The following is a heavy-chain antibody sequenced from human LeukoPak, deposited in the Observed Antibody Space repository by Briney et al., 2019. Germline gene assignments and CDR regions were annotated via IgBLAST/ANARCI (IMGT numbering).Heavy chain of an antibody. CDR2: IKDDGSHT. CDR3: ARGSGITTGIDE. CDR1: GFTFSSHW. J-gene: IGHJ4*02. D-gene: IGHD6-25*01. V-gene: IGHV3-74*01. Sequence: GGSLRLSCAASGFTFSSHWMHWVRQARGKGLVWVSRIKDDGSHTNYADSVKGRFTISRDNAKNTLSLQMNSLRAEDTAVYYCARGSGITTGIDEWGQGTLVTVSS.